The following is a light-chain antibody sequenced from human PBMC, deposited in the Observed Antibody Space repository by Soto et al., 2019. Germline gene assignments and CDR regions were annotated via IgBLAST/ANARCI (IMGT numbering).Light chain of an antibody. J-gene: IGKJ1*01. Sequence: EIVITQARASLAVGPGEGSGVGWMASQIVSNNYLAWYPQKTGQAPRLLIYGASNRATGIPDRFSGSGSATAFPLTLRRPEPDDSAVYYCQQYGSPAPFGRGTQVDIK. V-gene: IGKV3-20*01. CDR2: GAS. CDR1: QIVSNNY. CDR3: QQYGSPAP.